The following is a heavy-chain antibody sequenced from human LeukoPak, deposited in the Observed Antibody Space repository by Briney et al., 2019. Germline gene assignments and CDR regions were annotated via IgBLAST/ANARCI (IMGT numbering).Heavy chain of an antibody. D-gene: IGHD2-2*01. V-gene: IGHV3-72*01. CDR3: ARDGQVVPPADPLDY. J-gene: IGHJ4*02. Sequence: GGSLRLSCAASGFTFSDHYMGWVRQAPGKGLEWVGRTRNKANSYTTEYAASVKGRFTISRDDSKNSLYLQMNSLRAEDTAVYYCARDGQVVPPADPLDYWGQGTLVTVSS. CDR1: GFTFSDHY. CDR2: TRNKANSYTT.